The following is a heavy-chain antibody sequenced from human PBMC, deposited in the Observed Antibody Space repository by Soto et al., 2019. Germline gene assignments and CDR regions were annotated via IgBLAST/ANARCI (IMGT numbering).Heavy chain of an antibody. CDR1: GYSFTSYW. J-gene: IGHJ6*02. CDR2: IDPSDSYT. D-gene: IGHD2-15*01. CDR3: ARDYCSGGSCYFYYYGMDV. V-gene: IGHV5-10-1*01. Sequence: GESLKISCKGSGYSFTSYWISWVRQMPGKGLEWMGRIDPSDSYTNYSPSFQGHVTIPADKSISTAYLQWSSLKASDTAMYYCARDYCSGGSCYFYYYGMDVWGQGTTVTVSS.